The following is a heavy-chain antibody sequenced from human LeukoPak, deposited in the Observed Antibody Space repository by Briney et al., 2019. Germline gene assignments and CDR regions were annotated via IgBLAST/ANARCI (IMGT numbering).Heavy chain of an antibody. CDR3: ARAGTVEMTPLDY. CDR1: GYTFTGYY. Sequence: ASVKVSYKASGYTFTGYYMHWVRQAPGQGLEWMGWINPNSGGTNYAQKFQGWVTMTRDTSISTAYMELSRLRSDDTAVYYCARAGTVEMTPLDYWGQGTLVTVSS. CDR2: INPNSGGT. J-gene: IGHJ4*02. V-gene: IGHV1-2*04. D-gene: IGHD5-24*01.